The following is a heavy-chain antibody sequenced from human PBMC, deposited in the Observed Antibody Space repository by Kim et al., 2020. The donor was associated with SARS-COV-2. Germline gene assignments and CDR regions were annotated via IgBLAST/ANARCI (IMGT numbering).Heavy chain of an antibody. D-gene: IGHD3-10*01. V-gene: IGHV4-31*03. CDR1: GGSISSGDCY. J-gene: IGHJ6*03. CDR2: IYYSGRT. Sequence: SETLSLTCTVSGGSISSGDCYWSWVRQHPGKGLEWIGYIYYSGRTYYNPSLKSRVTMSVDTSKNQFSLKLSTVTAADTAVYYCARGQAYYVDSGTYSGYMDVWGKGTTVTVSS. CDR3: ARGQAYYVDSGTYSGYMDV.